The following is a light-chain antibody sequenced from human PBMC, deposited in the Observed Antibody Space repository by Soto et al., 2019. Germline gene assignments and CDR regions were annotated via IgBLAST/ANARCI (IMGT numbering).Light chain of an antibody. Sequence: DIQMTQSPSSLSASVGDRVTITCRASQTISNYLNWYQQRPGRAPKLLIYTTSTLQGGVPSRFSGSGSGTDFTLTISTLQPEDSSTYYCQQTYSTPYTFGQGTKLEIK. CDR2: TTS. CDR3: QQTYSTPYT. V-gene: IGKV1-39*01. CDR1: QTISNY. J-gene: IGKJ2*01.